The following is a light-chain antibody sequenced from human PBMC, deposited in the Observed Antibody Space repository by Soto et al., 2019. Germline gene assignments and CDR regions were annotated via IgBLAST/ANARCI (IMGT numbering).Light chain of an antibody. CDR2: ATS. Sequence: IVLTQSPGTLSLSPGERATVSCRASETIGRAYFAWYQHRPGRTPRLVLSATSNRAAGIPDRFGGSGSGADFTLTISGVEPEDFAVYYCQQRSNWPLTFGGGTKVAIK. V-gene: IGKV3D-20*02. CDR3: QQRSNWPLT. CDR1: ETIGRAY. J-gene: IGKJ4*01.